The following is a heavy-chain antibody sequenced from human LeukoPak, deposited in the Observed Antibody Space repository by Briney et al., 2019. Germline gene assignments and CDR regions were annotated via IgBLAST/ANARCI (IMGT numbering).Heavy chain of an antibody. CDR3: ARAGYGDSDFDY. CDR1: GGSFSGYY. D-gene: IGHD4-17*01. CDR2: IYHSGNT. Sequence: SETLSLTCAVYGGSFSGYYWSWIRQPPGKGLEWIGSIYHSGNTYYNPSLKSRVTISVDTSKNQFSLKLSSVTAADTAVYYCARAGYGDSDFDYWGQGTLVTVSS. J-gene: IGHJ4*02. V-gene: IGHV4-34*01.